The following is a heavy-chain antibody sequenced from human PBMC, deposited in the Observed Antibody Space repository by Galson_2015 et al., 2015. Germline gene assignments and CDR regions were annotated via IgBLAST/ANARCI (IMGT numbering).Heavy chain of an antibody. J-gene: IGHJ4*02. D-gene: IGHD3-3*01. CDR2: ISWNSGSI. Sequence: SLRLSCAASGFTFDDYAMHWVRQAPGKGLEWVSGISWNSGSIGYADSVKGRFTISRDNAKKSLFLQMNSLRAEDTALYYCAKATPYDFWSGYDDYWGQGTLVTVSS. CDR1: GFTFDDYA. CDR3: AKATPYDFWSGYDDY. V-gene: IGHV3-9*01.